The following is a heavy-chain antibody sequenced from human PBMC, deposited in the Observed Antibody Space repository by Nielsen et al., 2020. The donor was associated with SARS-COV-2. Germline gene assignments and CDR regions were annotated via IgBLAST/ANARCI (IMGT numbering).Heavy chain of an antibody. CDR3: TGGVGRYYFDY. Sequence: GGSLRLSCAASGFTFSSYGMHWVRQAPGKGLEWVAVISYDGSNKYYADSVKGRFTISRDESKNTPYLQMNSLRAEDTAVYYCTGGVGRYYFDYWGQGTLVTVSS. J-gene: IGHJ4*02. D-gene: IGHD3-16*01. CDR1: GFTFSSYG. CDR2: ISYDGSNK. V-gene: IGHV3-30*03.